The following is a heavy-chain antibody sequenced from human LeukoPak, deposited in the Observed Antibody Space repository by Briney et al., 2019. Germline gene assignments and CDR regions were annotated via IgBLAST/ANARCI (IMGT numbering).Heavy chain of an antibody. Sequence: GASVKVSCKASGYTFTSYAMHWVRQAPGQRLEWMGWINAGNGNTKYSQKFQGRVTITRDTSASTAYMELSSLRSEDTAVYYCARGYIVAAYYYGMDVWGKGTTVTVSS. CDR1: GYTFTSYA. CDR2: INAGNGNT. D-gene: IGHD6-13*01. V-gene: IGHV1-3*01. CDR3: ARGYIVAAYYYGMDV. J-gene: IGHJ6*04.